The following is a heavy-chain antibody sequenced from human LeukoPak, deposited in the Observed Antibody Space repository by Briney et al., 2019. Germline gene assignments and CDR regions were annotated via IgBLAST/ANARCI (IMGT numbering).Heavy chain of an antibody. J-gene: IGHJ4*02. V-gene: IGHV4-59*01. Sequence: PSETLSLTCTVSGGSITSYYWSWLRQPPGKGLEWIGYIYYSGSTNYSPSLKSRVTISVDTSKNHFSLKLSSVTAADTAVYYCASIRMVRGVINLDYWGQGTLVTVSS. CDR1: GGSITSYY. CDR3: ASIRMVRGVINLDY. CDR2: IYYSGST. D-gene: IGHD3-10*01.